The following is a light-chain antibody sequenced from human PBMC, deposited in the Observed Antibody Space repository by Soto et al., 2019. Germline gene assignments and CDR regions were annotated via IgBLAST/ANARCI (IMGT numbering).Light chain of an antibody. V-gene: IGKV2-24*01. CDR3: MQATQYPPYT. J-gene: IGKJ2*01. CDR1: QSLLHSDGNTY. CDR2: KIS. Sequence: DIVMTQTPLSSPVTLGQPASISCRSSQSLLHSDGNTYLSWFQQRPGQPPRLLIYKISNRLSGVPDRFSGSGAGTDFTLKISRVEADDVGVYYCMQATQYPPYTFGQGTKLEI.